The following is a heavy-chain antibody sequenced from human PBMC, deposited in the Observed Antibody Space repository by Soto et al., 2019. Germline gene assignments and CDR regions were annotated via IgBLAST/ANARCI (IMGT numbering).Heavy chain of an antibody. V-gene: IGHV3-7*01. CDR1: GFTFSSYW. Sequence: EVQLVESGGGLVQPGGSLRLSCAASGFTFSSYWMSWVRQARGKGLEWVANIKQDGSEKSYVDSVKGRCTISRDNAKKSLYLQMNSLRADDTAVYYCARSAYQTPHDGNYWGKGTLVTVSS. D-gene: IGHD2-2*01. CDR3: ARSAYQTPHDGNY. CDR2: IKQDGSEK. J-gene: IGHJ4*02.